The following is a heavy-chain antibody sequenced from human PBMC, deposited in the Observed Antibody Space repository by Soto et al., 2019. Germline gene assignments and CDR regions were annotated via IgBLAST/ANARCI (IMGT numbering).Heavy chain of an antibody. V-gene: IGHV1-2*02. CDR2: INPKSGGT. J-gene: IGHJ6*02. D-gene: IGHD1-26*01. Sequence: ASVKVSCKVSGYTLTELSMHWVRQAPAQGREWMGWINPKSGGTKYAQKFQGRVSITRDTSISTAYMELSSLRSDDTAVYYCARVMFSGYYYYGMDVWGQGTTVTVSS. CDR3: ARVMFSGYYYYGMDV. CDR1: GYTLTELS.